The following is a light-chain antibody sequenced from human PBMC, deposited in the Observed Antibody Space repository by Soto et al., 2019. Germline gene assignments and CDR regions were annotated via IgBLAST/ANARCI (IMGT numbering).Light chain of an antibody. CDR2: AAS. Sequence: DIQMTQSPTSLSASVGDRVTITCRASQDSRTYLDWYQQKPGKAPKLLIFAASTLQSGVPSRFSGSGSGTDFTLTISRLQPEDIATYYCHRYNGAPWTVCQGTKVEIK. V-gene: IGKV1-27*01. CDR1: QDSRTY. J-gene: IGKJ1*01. CDR3: HRYNGAPWT.